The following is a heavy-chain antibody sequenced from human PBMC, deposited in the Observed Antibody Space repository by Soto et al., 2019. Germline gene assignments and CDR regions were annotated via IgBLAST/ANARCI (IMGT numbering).Heavy chain of an antibody. V-gene: IGHV3-9*01. D-gene: IGHD6-19*01. CDR3: AKGGGSSGWYANWFDP. CDR1: GFTFDDYA. CDR2: TSWNSDSI. J-gene: IGHJ5*02. Sequence: EVQLVESGGGLVQPGRSLRLSCAASGFTFDDYAMHWVRQAPGQGLEWVSGTSWNSDSIGYADSVKGRFTISRDNAKNSLYLQMNSLRDDDTALYYCAKGGGSSGWYANWFDPWGQGTLVTVSS.